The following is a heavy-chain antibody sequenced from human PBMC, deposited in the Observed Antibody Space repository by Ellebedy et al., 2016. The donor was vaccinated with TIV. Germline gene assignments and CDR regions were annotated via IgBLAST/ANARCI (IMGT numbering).Heavy chain of an antibody. CDR2: ISGSSSGT. J-gene: IGHJ4*02. CDR3: AKVKDKRYYFDY. Sequence: PGGSLRLSCAASEFTFSSYAMSWVRQAPGKGLEWVSAISGSSSGTYYADSVQGRFAISRDNSKNTLYLQMNSLRDEDTAVYYCAKVKDKRYYFDYWGQGTLVTVSS. V-gene: IGHV3-23*01. CDR1: EFTFSSYA.